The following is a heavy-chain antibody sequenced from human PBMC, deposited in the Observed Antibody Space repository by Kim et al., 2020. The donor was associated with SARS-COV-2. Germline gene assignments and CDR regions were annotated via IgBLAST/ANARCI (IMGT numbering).Heavy chain of an antibody. CDR1: GYTFTSYG. J-gene: IGHJ3*02. D-gene: IGHD4-4*01. Sequence: ASVKVSCKASGYTFTSYGISWVRQAPGQGLEWMGWISAYNGNTNYAQKLQGRVTMTTDTSTSTAYMELRSLRSDDTAVYYCARDFYRHAPRSAFDIWGQGTMVTVSS. CDR2: ISAYNGNT. CDR3: ARDFYRHAPRSAFDI. V-gene: IGHV1-18*01.